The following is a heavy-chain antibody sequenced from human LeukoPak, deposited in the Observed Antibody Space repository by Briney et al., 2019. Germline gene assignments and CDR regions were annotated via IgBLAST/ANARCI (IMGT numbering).Heavy chain of an antibody. J-gene: IGHJ4*02. CDR3: AGEAMVRGVIGY. CDR1: GFTFSSYW. CDR2: INHSGST. Sequence: GSLRLSCAASGFTFSSYWMHWIRQPPGKGLEWIGEINHSGSTNYNPSLKSRVTISVDTSKNQFSLKLSSVTAADTAVYYCAGEAMVRGVIGYWGQGTLVTVSS. V-gene: IGHV4-34*08. D-gene: IGHD3-10*01.